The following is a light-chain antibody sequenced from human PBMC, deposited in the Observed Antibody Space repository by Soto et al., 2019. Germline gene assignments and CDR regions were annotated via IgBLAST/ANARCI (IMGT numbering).Light chain of an antibody. Sequence: DVVLTQSPLSLPVTLGQPASISCRSSQSLLYRDGNTYLNWFQQRPGQSPRRLIYKISNRDSGVPDRFSGSGSGTDFTRKISRVEAEDVGVYYCMQATHSPWTFGQGTKVEIK. CDR3: MQATHSPWT. V-gene: IGKV2-30*01. CDR1: QSLLYRDGNTY. J-gene: IGKJ1*01. CDR2: KIS.